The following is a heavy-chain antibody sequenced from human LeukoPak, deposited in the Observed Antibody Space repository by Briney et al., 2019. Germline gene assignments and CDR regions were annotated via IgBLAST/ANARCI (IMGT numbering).Heavy chain of an antibody. Sequence: EGSLRLSCAASGFTFDDYGMSWVRQAPGKGLEWVSGINWNGGSTGYADSVKGRFTISRDNAKNSLHLQMNSLRAEDTALYYCARESVIVVVVAATAAFDIWGQGTMVTVSS. CDR3: ARESVIVVVVAATAAFDI. J-gene: IGHJ3*02. CDR2: INWNGGST. V-gene: IGHV3-20*04. CDR1: GFTFDDYG. D-gene: IGHD2-15*01.